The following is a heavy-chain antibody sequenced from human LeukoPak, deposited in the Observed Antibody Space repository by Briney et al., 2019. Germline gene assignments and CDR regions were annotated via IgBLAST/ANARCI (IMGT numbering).Heavy chain of an antibody. Sequence: ASVTVSCKTSGYIVSYYYIHWVRQAPGQRLEWMGWLRGDTGDTDSPQKFKGRVTMTRYTATNTAYMQLSRLTYDDTAIYFCARVRDNACDYWGQGTLVTVSS. J-gene: IGHJ4*02. CDR3: ARVRDNACDY. V-gene: IGHV1-2*02. D-gene: IGHD1-1*01. CDR1: GYIVSYYY. CDR2: LRGDTGDT.